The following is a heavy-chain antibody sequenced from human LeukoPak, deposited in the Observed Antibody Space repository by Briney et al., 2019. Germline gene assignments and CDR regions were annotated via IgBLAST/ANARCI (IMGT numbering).Heavy chain of an antibody. Sequence: PGGSLRLSCAASGFTFSSYAMSWVRQAPGKGLEWVSAISGSGGSTYYADSVKGRFTISRDNSKNTLYLQMNSLRAEDTAVYYCAKEGDIVVAVAATRFDYWGQGTLVTVSS. CDR2: ISGSGGST. D-gene: IGHD2-15*01. V-gene: IGHV3-23*01. CDR3: AKEGDIVVAVAATRFDY. CDR1: GFTFSSYA. J-gene: IGHJ4*02.